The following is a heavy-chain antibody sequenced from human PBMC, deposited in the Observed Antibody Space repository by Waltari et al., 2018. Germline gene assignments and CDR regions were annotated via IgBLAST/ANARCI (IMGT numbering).Heavy chain of an antibody. V-gene: IGHV1-2*02. D-gene: IGHD3-3*01. Sequence: QVQLVQSGAEVKKPGASVKVSCKASGYTFTGYYIHWERQAPGQGLEWRGGISPNSGDTNHAQKVQGRVTITRDTSTTTAYMELSRLTSDDTAVFYCARGDFRLSYYYMDVWGKGTTVTVSS. CDR2: ISPNSGDT. CDR1: GYTFTGYY. CDR3: ARGDFRLSYYYMDV. J-gene: IGHJ6*03.